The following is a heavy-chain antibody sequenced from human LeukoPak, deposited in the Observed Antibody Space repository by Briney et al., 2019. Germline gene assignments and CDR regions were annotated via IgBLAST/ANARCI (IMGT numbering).Heavy chain of an antibody. J-gene: IGHJ4*02. CDR2: ISWNSGSI. Sequence: GRSLRLSCAASGFTFDDYAMHWVRQAPGKGLEWVSYISWNSGSIGYADSVKGRFTISRDNAKNSLYLQMNSLRAEDTALYYCAKDIQWLVRGDYFDYWGQGTLVTVSS. CDR3: AKDIQWLVRGDYFDY. CDR1: GFTFDDYA. V-gene: IGHV3-9*01. D-gene: IGHD6-19*01.